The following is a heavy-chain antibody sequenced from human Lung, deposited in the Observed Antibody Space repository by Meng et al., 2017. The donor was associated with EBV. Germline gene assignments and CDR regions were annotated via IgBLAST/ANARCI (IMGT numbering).Heavy chain of an antibody. D-gene: IGHD3-22*01. J-gene: IGHJ4*02. V-gene: IGHV4-34*01. CDR3: ARGPYYYGLSAYYYY. Sequence: HVVLQQWGGRLLKPSETLSLTCAVYGGSFSGYFWTWIRQTPGKGLEWIGEIDYSGSTNYNPSLKSRVTISVDTSKNQFSLKLSSVAAADTAVYYCARGPYYYGLSAYYYYWGQGSLVTVSS. CDR1: GGSFSGYF. CDR2: IDYSGST.